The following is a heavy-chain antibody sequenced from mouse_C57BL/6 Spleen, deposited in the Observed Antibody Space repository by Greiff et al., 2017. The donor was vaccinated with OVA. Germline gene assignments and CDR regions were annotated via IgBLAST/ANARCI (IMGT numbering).Heavy chain of an antibody. Sequence: EVKLQQSGPGLVKPSQSLSLTCSVTGYSITSGYYWNWIRQFPGNKLEWMGYISYDGSNNYNPSLKNRISITRDTSKNQFFLKLNSVTTEDTATYYCAREATGAWFAYWGQGTLVTVSA. CDR3: AREATGAWFAY. CDR1: GYSITSGYY. CDR2: ISYDGSN. D-gene: IGHD4-1*02. V-gene: IGHV3-6*01. J-gene: IGHJ3*01.